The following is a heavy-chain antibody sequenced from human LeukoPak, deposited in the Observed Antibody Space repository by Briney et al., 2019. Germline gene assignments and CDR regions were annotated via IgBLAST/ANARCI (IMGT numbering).Heavy chain of an antibody. CDR2: IYSGGST. CDR1: GFTVSSNY. D-gene: IGHD3-22*01. V-gene: IGHV3-53*01. CDR3: GRSRPDYYDNYYFDY. Sequence: GGSLRLSCAASGFTVSSNYMSWVRQAPGKGLEWVSVIYSGGSTYYADSVKGRFTISRDNSKNTLYLQMNSLRAEDTAVYYCGRSRPDYYDNYYFDYWGQGTLVTVSS. J-gene: IGHJ4*02.